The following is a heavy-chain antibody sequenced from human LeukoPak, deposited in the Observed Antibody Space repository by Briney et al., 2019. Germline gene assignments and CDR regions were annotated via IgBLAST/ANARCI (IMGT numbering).Heavy chain of an antibody. J-gene: IGHJ4*02. CDR1: GVTFSSYA. Sequence: GGSLRLSCADSGVTFSSYAMSWVRQAPGKGLEWVSAISGSGGSTYYADSVKGRFTISRDNSKNTLYLQMNSLRAEDTAVYYCAKTLTYYYDSSGYPVHWGQGTLVTVSS. D-gene: IGHD3-22*01. V-gene: IGHV3-23*01. CDR3: AKTLTYYYDSSGYPVH. CDR2: ISGSGGST.